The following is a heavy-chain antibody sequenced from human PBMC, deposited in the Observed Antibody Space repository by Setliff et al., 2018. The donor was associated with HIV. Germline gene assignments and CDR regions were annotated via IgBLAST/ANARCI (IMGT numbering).Heavy chain of an antibody. CDR1: GGSFSGYF. CDR3: ARHRVRDSWRGLGGTFDY. CDR2: INHSGTT. V-gene: IGHV4-34*01. Sequence: SETLSLTCAVYGGSFSGYFWTWIRQPPGKGLEWIGEINHSGTTNYSPSLKSRVAISVEMSKNQFSLKLRSVTAADTAMYYCARHRVRDSWRGLGGTFDYWGQGTRVTVSS. D-gene: IGHD3-3*01. J-gene: IGHJ4*02.